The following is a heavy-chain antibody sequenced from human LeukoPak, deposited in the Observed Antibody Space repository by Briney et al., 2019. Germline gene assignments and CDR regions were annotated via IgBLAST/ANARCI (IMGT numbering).Heavy chain of an antibody. CDR3: ATAHPDHCTNGVCYFYYYMDV. V-gene: IGHV1-24*01. CDR2: FDPEDGET. D-gene: IGHD2-8*01. J-gene: IGHJ6*03. Sequence: ASVKVSCKVSGYTLTELSMHWVRQAPGKGLEWMGGFDPEDGETIYAQKFQGRVTMTEDTSTDTAYMELSSLRSEDTAVYYCATAHPDHCTNGVCYFYYYMDVWAKGPRSPSP. CDR1: GYTLTELS.